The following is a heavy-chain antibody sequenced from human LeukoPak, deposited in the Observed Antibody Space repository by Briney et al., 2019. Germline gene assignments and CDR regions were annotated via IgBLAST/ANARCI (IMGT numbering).Heavy chain of an antibody. CDR2: ISSSGSTI. V-gene: IGHV3-48*04. Sequence: PGGSLRLSCAASGFTFSSYAMSWVRQAPGKGLEWVSYISSSGSTIYYADSVKGRFTISRDNAKNSLYLQMNSLRAEDTAVYYCARVFSSSPGGDYYYGMDVWGQGTTVTVSS. J-gene: IGHJ6*02. D-gene: IGHD6-13*01. CDR3: ARVFSSSPGGDYYYGMDV. CDR1: GFTFSSYA.